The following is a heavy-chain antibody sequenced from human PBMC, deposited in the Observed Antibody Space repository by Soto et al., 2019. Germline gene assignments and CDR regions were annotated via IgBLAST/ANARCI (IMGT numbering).Heavy chain of an antibody. CDR2: ISGGGDTT. D-gene: IGHD3-10*01. J-gene: IGHJ4*02. CDR1: GFTFNNYA. V-gene: IGHV3-23*01. CDR3: AKGRGGSGSLTPRVDF. Sequence: GGSLRLSCEASGFTFNNYAMTWVRQAPGKGLEWVSAISGGGDTTSYADSVKGRFTVSRDGSKNTLYLQMSSLRAEDTALYYCAKGRGGSGSLTPRVDFWGQGTLVTVS.